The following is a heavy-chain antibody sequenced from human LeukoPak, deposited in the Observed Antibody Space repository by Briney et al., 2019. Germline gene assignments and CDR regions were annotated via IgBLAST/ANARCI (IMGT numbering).Heavy chain of an antibody. V-gene: IGHV3-7*01. CDR2: IDQDGSQK. D-gene: IGHD5-12*01. Sequence: PGGPLRLSCAASGFTFSSYAMSWVRQAPGKGLEWVANIDQDGSQKNYVDSVKGRFTISRDNAKNSLYVQMNSLRAEDTAVYYCLVTTRSYAFDFWGQGTMVTVSS. J-gene: IGHJ3*01. CDR1: GFTFSSYA. CDR3: LVTTRSYAFDF.